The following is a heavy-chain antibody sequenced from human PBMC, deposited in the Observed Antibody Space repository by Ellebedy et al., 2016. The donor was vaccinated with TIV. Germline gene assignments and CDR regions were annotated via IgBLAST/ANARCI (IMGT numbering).Heavy chain of an antibody. CDR3: ASGGGCNNSTCYEDWFDP. CDR1: GYTFISYD. V-gene: IGHV1-8*01. Sequence: AASVKVSCKASGYTFISYDINWVRQATGQGPEWMGWMNPKSGTTGYAQKFQGRVTMTRNTSISTAYMELSSLRSEDTAVYYCASGGGCNNSTCYEDWFDPWGQGTLVTVSS. CDR2: MNPKSGTT. J-gene: IGHJ5*02. D-gene: IGHD2-2*01.